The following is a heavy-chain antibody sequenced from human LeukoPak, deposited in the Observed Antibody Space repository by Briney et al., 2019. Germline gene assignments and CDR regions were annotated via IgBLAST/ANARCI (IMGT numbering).Heavy chain of an antibody. CDR1: GFSFSNYG. CDR3: ANAGAYCSGGSCFPMNAFDI. CDR2: IRYDGSNK. Sequence: GGSLRLSCAASGFSFSNYGFHWVSQAPGKGLEWVAFIRYDGSNKYYADSVKGRFTISRDNSKNTLYLQMNSLRAEDTAVYYCANAGAYCSGGSCFPMNAFDIWGQGTMVTVSS. J-gene: IGHJ3*02. V-gene: IGHV3-30*02. D-gene: IGHD2-15*01.